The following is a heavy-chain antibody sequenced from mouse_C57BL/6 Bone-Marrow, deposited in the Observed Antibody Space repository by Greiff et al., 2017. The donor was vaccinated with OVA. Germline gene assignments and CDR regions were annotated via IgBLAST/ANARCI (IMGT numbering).Heavy chain of an antibody. Sequence: QVQLQQPGAELVRPGSSVKLSCKASGYTFTSYWMHWVKQRPIQGLEWIGNIDPSDSETHYNQKFKDKATLTVDKSSSTAYMQRSSLTSEDSAVYYCARGDWDYFDYWGQGTTLTVSS. D-gene: IGHD4-1*01. V-gene: IGHV1-52*01. J-gene: IGHJ2*01. CDR2: IDPSDSET. CDR1: GYTFTSYW. CDR3: ARGDWDYFDY.